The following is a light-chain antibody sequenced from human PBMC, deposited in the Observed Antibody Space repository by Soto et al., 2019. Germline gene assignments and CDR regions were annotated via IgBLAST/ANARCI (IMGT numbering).Light chain of an antibody. CDR1: SSNIGSNY. CDR2: RNN. V-gene: IGLV1-47*01. CDR3: AAWDDSLSGRV. Sequence: QSVPTQPPSASGTPGQRVTISCSGSSSNIGSNYVYWYQPVPGTAPKLLIYRNNQRPSGVPDRFSGSKSGTSASLAISGLRSEDEADYYCAAWDDSLSGRVFGGGTKLTVL. J-gene: IGLJ3*02.